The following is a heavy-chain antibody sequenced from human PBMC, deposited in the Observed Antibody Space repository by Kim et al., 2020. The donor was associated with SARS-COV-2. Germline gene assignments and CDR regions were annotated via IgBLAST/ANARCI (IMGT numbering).Heavy chain of an antibody. Sequence: ASVKVSCKASGYTFTSYYMHWVRQAPGQGLEWMGIINPSGGSTSYAQKFQGRVTMTRDTSTSTVYMELSSLRSEDTAVYYCAAAITPAAFDIWGQGTMVTVSS. CDR3: AAAITPAAFDI. V-gene: IGHV1-46*01. CDR1: GYTFTSYY. CDR2: INPSGGST. J-gene: IGHJ3*02. D-gene: IGHD3-10*01.